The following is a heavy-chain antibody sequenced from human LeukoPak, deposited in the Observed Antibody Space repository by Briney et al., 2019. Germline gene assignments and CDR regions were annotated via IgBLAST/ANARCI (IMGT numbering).Heavy chain of an antibody. CDR2: ISGSGGYT. V-gene: IGHV3-23*01. Sequence: HPGGSLRLSCAASGFTFSTYGMSWVRQAPGKGLEWVSSISGSGGYTYYADSVKGRFTISRDNSKNTLYLQMNSLRAEDTAVYYCAKRVSGSGSYANFDYWGQGTLVTVSS. CDR1: GFTFSTYG. J-gene: IGHJ4*02. CDR3: AKRVSGSGSYANFDY. D-gene: IGHD3-10*01.